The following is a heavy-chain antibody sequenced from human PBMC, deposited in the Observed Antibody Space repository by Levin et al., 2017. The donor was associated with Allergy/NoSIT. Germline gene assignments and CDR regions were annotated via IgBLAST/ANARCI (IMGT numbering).Heavy chain of an antibody. V-gene: IGHV5-51*01. Sequence: GESLKISCKGSGYSFTSYWIGWVRQMPGKGLEWMGIIYPGDSDTRYSPSFQGQVTISADKSISTAYLQWSSLKASDTAMYYCARLNLWFGELLYPYYFDYWGQGTLVTVSS. D-gene: IGHD3-10*01. CDR3: ARLNLWFGELLYPYYFDY. CDR2: IYPGDSDT. J-gene: IGHJ4*02. CDR1: GYSFTSYW.